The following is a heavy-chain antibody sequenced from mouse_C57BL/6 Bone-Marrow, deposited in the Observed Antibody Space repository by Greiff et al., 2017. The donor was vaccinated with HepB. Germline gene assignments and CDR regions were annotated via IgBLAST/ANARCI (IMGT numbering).Heavy chain of an antibody. J-gene: IGHJ1*03. CDR2: INSDGGNT. V-gene: IGHV5-2*01. CDR3: ASPRGFYYYGSSYGYFDV. D-gene: IGHD1-1*01. CDR1: EYEFPSHD. Sequence: EVKVVESGGGLVQPGESLKLSCESNEYEFPSHDMSWVRKTPEKRLELVAAINSDGGNTYYPDSVKGRFTISRDNAKNTLYLQMSSLRSEDTALYYCASPRGFYYYGSSYGYFDVWGTGTTVTVSS.